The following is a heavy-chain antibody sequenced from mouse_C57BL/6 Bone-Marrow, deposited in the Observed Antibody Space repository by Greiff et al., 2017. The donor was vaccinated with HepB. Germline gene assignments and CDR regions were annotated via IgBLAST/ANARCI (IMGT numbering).Heavy chain of an antibody. J-gene: IGHJ3*01. V-gene: IGHV1-81*01. Sequence: VQLQQSGAELARPGASVKLSCKASGYTFTSYGISWVKQRTGQGLEWIGEIYPRSGNTYYNEKFKGKATLTADKSSSTAYMELRSLTAEDSAVNFCARPPRQRRLWFAYWGQGTLVTVSA. CDR2: IYPRSGNT. CDR1: GYTFTSYG. D-gene: IGHD3-2*02. CDR3: ARPPRQRRLWFAY.